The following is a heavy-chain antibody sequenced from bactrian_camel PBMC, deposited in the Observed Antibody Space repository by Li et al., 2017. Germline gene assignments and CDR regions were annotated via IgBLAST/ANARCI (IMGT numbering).Heavy chain of an antibody. D-gene: IGHD4*01. V-gene: IGHV3S1*01. CDR3: ATRRYCTTISPAAFGN. J-gene: IGHJ4*01. Sequence: HVQLVESGGDLVQPGGSLRLSCAGSGFTFSNYYMTWVRQAPGKGLEWVSVINAGGSRTYYAGSVKGRFTVSKDNAKNTLYLQMNSLKAEDTAMYYCATRRYCTTISPAAFGNWGQGTQVTVS. CDR1: GFTFSNYY. CDR2: INAGGSRT.